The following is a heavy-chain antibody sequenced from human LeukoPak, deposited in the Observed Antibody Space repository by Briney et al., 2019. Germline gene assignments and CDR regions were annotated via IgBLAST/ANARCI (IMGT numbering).Heavy chain of an antibody. D-gene: IGHD3-9*01. CDR2: ISSSSSYI. V-gene: IGHV3-21*01. CDR3: ARDQGYYDILTGYSPFDY. CDR1: GFTFSSYS. Sequence: GGSLRLSCAASGFTFSSYSMNWVRQAPGKGLEWVSSISSSSSYIYYADSVKGRFTISRDNAKNSLYLQMNSLRVEDTAVYYCARDQGYYDILTGYSPFDYWGQGTLVTVSS. J-gene: IGHJ4*02.